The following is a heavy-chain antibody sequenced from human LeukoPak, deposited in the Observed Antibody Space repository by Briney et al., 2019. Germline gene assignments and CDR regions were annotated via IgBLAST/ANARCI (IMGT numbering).Heavy chain of an antibody. J-gene: IGHJ4*02. Sequence: GGSLRLSCAASGFTFSSYAMHWVRQAPGKGLEWVAVIWSDGSNKYYADSVKGRFTISRDNSKKTLYLQMNSLRVEDTAVYYCVRASGSFDYWGQGTLVTVSS. V-gene: IGHV3-33*08. D-gene: IGHD3-10*01. CDR1: GFTFSSYA. CDR2: IWSDGSNK. CDR3: VRASGSFDY.